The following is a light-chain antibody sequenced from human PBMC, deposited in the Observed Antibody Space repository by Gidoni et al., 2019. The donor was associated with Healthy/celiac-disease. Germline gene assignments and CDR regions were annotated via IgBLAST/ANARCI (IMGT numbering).Light chain of an antibody. CDR2: DAS. V-gene: IGKV1-33*01. J-gene: IGKJ2*01. Sequence: DIKMTQSPSSLPAPVGEGVTITCQASQDISNDLNWYQQKPGKAPKLLIYDASNLETGVPSRCSGSGSGTDFTFTISSLQPEDIATYYCQQYDNLPPYTFGQGTKLEIK. CDR1: QDISND. CDR3: QQYDNLPPYT.